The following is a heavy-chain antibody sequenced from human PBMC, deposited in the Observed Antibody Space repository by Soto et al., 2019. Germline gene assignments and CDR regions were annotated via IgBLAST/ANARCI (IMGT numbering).Heavy chain of an antibody. CDR3: AAPNYNIWTGYFLN. Sequence: QVQVVESGGGVVQPGRSLRLSCVVSGFSFIGYGMHWVRQARGKGLEWVAVISNEGSQKYYAESVKGRFTISRDSSKNTVYLQMNSLRPEDTAVYYCAAPNYNIWTGYFLNWGQGTLVTVSS. J-gene: IGHJ4*02. D-gene: IGHD3-9*01. CDR1: GFSFIGYG. V-gene: IGHV3-30*03. CDR2: ISNEGSQK.